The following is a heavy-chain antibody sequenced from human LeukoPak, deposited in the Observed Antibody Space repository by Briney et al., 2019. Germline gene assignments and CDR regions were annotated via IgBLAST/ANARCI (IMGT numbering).Heavy chain of an antibody. J-gene: IGHJ4*02. CDR1: GFTFSNAW. D-gene: IGHD6-13*01. CDR3: ARDFMYSITCAGC. CDR2: IKTDGSST. Sequence: GGSLRLSCAASGFTFSNAWMSWVRQAPGKGLMWVSRIKTDGSSTSYADSVKGRFTISRDNAKNTLYLQMNSLRVEDTAVYYCARDFMYSITCAGCWGQGTLVTVSS. V-gene: IGHV3-74*01.